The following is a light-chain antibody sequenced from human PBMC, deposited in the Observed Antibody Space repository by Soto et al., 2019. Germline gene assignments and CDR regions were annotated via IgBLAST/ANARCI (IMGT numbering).Light chain of an antibody. CDR1: QSVSTW. Sequence: DIQMTQSPSTLSASVGDRVTITCRASQSVSTWLAWYQQKPGKAPKPLIYKASSLESGVPSRFSGSGSGTEFTLTISSLQPDDFATYYCQHYNSYSEAFGQGTKVDI. V-gene: IGKV1-5*03. J-gene: IGKJ1*01. CDR2: KAS. CDR3: QHYNSYSEA.